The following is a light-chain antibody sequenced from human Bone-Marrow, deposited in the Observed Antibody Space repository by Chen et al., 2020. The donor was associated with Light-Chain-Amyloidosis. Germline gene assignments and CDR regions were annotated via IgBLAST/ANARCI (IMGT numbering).Light chain of an antibody. CDR2: SHN. V-gene: IGLV1-47*01. Sequence: QSVLTQPPSASGTPGQRVTISCSGASSNIGINYVYWYQNFPGAAPNLLIHSHNQRPSGVPDRLAASKCGTSAFLAISGLRSEDEADYYCAAWDGSRSGYVFGTGTKVIVL. CDR1: SSNIGINY. J-gene: IGLJ1*01. CDR3: AAWDGSRSGYV.